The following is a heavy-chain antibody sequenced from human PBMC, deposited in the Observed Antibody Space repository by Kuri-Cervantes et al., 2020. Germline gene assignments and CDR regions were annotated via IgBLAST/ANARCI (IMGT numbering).Heavy chain of an antibody. J-gene: IGHJ4*02. V-gene: IGHV3-74*01. Sequence: ETLSLTCAASGFTFSSYWMHWVRQAPGKGLVWVSRINSDGSSTSYADSVKGRFTISRDNSKNTLYLQMNSLRAEDTAVYYCARGRSYYYDSSGYSDYWGQGTLVTVSS. CDR2: INSDGSST. D-gene: IGHD3-22*01. CDR3: ARGRSYYYDSSGYSDY. CDR1: GFTFSSYW.